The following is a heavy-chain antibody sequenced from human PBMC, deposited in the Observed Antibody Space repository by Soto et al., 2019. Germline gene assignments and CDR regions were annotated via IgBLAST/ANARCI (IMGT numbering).Heavy chain of an antibody. CDR2: ISGSGGST. CDR3: AKDGYYYYYGTDV. Sequence: GGSLRLSCAASGFTFSSYAMSWVRQAPGKGLEWVSAISGSGGSTYYADSVKGRFTISRDNSKNTLYLQMNSLRAEDTAAYYCAKDGYYYYYGTDVWGQGXTVTVSS. CDR1: GFTFSSYA. V-gene: IGHV3-23*01. J-gene: IGHJ6*02.